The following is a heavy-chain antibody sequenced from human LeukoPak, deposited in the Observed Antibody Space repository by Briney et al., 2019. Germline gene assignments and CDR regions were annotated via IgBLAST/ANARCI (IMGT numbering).Heavy chain of an antibody. D-gene: IGHD2/OR15-2a*01. CDR1: GFIFRNYG. Sequence: GGSLRLSCVASGFIFRNYGMGWVRQAPGKGLEWVSTISNTGVNTHYADSVKGRFTISRDNSKNTLYLQMNSLRAEDTAVYYCAKAPQNFQSGPYYFDFWGQGTLVTVSS. CDR2: ISNTGVNT. J-gene: IGHJ4*02. CDR3: AKAPQNFQSGPYYFDF. V-gene: IGHV3-23*01.